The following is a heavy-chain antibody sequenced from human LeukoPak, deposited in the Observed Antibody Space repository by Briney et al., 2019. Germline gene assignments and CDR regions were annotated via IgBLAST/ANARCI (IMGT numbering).Heavy chain of an antibody. D-gene: IGHD2-2*01. CDR3: ARDLPSGNYNYYYMDV. J-gene: IGHJ6*03. CDR1: GYTFTSYY. V-gene: IGHV1-46*01. Sequence: GASVKVSCKASGYTFTSYYMHWVRQAPGQGLEWMGIINPSGGNTGYAQKFQGRVTMTRNTSISTAYMELSSLRSEDTAVYYCARDLPSGNYNYYYMDVWGKGTTVTVSS. CDR2: INPSGGNT.